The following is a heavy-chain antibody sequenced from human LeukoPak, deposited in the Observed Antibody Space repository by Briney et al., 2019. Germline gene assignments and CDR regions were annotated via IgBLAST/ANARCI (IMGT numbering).Heavy chain of an antibody. V-gene: IGHV3-48*04. J-gene: IGHJ3*02. CDR1: GFTFSIYS. CDR2: ITSDRRTI. CDR3: ARSVEASFDK. D-gene: IGHD1-1*01. Sequence: GGSLRLSCAASGFTFSIYSMTWVRQVPGKGLEWVSYITSDRRTIYYADSVKGRFTISRDHAKNSVYLQMNSLRAEDTAVYYCARSVEASFDKWGQGTMVTVSS.